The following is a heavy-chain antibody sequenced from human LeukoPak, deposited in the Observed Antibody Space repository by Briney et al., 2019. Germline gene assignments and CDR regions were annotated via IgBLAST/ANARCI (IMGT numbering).Heavy chain of an antibody. CDR3: AKSGAAGTKSVPHA. CDR2: ISSSSYI. Sequence: GGSLRLSCVPRRFTPSIVTLNSGPQAPGKGLEWVSSISSSSYIYYADSVKGRITISRDNAKNSLYLQMNSLRAEDTAVYYCAKSGAAGTKSVPHAGAQDTLVTVSS. CDR1: RFTPSIVTL. V-gene: IGHV3-69-1*01. J-gene: IGHJ1*01. D-gene: IGHD5/OR15-5a*01.